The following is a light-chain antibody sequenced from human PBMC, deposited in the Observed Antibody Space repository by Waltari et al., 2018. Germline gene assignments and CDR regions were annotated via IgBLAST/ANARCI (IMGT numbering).Light chain of an antibody. CDR2: DAS. CDR1: QGISSR. CDR3: QQVNSFPRT. J-gene: IGKJ1*01. Sequence: DIQMTQSPSSLSASVGDRVTITCRASQGISSRLAWYQQKPGKAPKLLIYDASSLHSGVPSRFSGSGSGTDFTLTISSLQPEDFATYYCQQVNSFPRTFGQGTKVEVK. V-gene: IGKV1-12*01.